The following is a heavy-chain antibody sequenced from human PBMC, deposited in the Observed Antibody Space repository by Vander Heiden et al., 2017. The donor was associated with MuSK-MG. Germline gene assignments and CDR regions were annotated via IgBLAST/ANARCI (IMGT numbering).Heavy chain of an antibody. V-gene: IGHV3-23*01. D-gene: IGHD2-21*01. CDR2: ISGSGGST. CDR1: GFTFSRHA. CDR3: AKASPSKGGGGRAPFDY. J-gene: IGHJ4*02. Sequence: EVQLLESGGGLVQPGGSLRLSCAASGFTFSRHAMSWVRQAPGKGLECVSAISGSGGSTYYADSVKGRFTISRDNSKNTLYLQMNSLRAEDTAVYYCAKASPSKGGGGRAPFDYWGQGTLVTVSS.